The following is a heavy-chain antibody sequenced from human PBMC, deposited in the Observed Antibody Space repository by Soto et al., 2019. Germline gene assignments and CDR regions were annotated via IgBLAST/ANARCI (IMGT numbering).Heavy chain of an antibody. J-gene: IGHJ6*02. D-gene: IGHD6-6*01. Sequence: PGGSLRLSCAASGFTFSSYAMSWVRQAPGKGLEWVSAISGSGGSTYYADSVKGRFTISRDNSKNTLYLQMNSLRAEDTAVYYCAKDPGDSSSSYYYGMDGWGQGTTVTVSS. CDR1: GFTFSSYA. V-gene: IGHV3-23*01. CDR2: ISGSGGST. CDR3: AKDPGDSSSSYYYGMDG.